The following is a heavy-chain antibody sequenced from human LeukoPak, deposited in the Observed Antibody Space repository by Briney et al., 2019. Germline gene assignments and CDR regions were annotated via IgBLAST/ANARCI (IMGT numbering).Heavy chain of an antibody. CDR1: GFTFSSYS. J-gene: IGHJ5*02. V-gene: IGHV3-21*01. D-gene: IGHD2-15*01. CDR3: ASLGGLAAGFDP. CDR2: ISSSSIYI. Sequence: GGSLRLSCAASGFTFSSYSMNWVRQAPGKGLEWVSSISSSSIYIYYADSAKGRFTISRDNAKNSLYLQMNSLRAEDTAVYYCASLGGLAAGFDPWGQGTLVTVSS.